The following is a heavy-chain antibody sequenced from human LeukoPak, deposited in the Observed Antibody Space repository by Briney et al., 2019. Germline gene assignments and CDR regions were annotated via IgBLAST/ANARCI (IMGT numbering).Heavy chain of an antibody. Sequence: PGGSLRLSCAASGFTFSSYAMSWVRQAPGKGLEWVSAISGSGGSTYYADSVKGRFTISRDNSKNTLYLQMNSLRAEDTAVYYCAKYAGKTPAAGTTSLGYYYYGMDVWGQGTTVTVSS. V-gene: IGHV3-23*01. D-gene: IGHD6-13*01. J-gene: IGHJ6*02. CDR1: GFTFSSYA. CDR2: ISGSGGST. CDR3: AKYAGKTPAAGTTSLGYYYYGMDV.